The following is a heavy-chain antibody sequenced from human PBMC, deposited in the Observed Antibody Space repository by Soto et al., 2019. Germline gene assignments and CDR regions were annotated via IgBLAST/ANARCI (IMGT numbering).Heavy chain of an antibody. J-gene: IGHJ4*02. CDR1: GGSISSSSYY. CDR3: ARGPAARHHYFDY. CDR2: IYYSGST. D-gene: IGHD6-6*01. V-gene: IGHV4-39*01. Sequence: TSETLSLTCTVSGGSISSSSYYWGWIRQPPGKGLEWIGSIYYSGSTYYNPSLKSRVTISVDTSKNQFSLKLSSVTAADTAVYYCARGPAARHHYFDYWGQGTLVTVSS.